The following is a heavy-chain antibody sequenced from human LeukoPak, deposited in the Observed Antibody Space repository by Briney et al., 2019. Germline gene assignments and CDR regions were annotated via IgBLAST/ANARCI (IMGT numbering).Heavy chain of an antibody. D-gene: IGHD1-26*01. J-gene: IGHJ4*02. CDR1: GFTFSSYS. CDR3: AREVVGATGFDY. Sequence: GGSLRLSCAASGFTFSSYSMNWVRQAPGKGLEWVSSISSSSSYIYYADSVKGRFTISRDNSKNTLYLQMNSLRAEDTAVYYCAREVVGATGFDYWGQGTLVTVSS. CDR2: ISSSSSYI. V-gene: IGHV3-21*01.